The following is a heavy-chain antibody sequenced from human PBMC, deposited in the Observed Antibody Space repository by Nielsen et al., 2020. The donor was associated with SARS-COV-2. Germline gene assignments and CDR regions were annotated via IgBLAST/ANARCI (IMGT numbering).Heavy chain of an antibody. J-gene: IGHJ6*02. D-gene: IGHD3/OR15-3a*01. V-gene: IGHV1-2*02. CDR2: INPSSGGT. CDR3: ARARATIFGLVMSYGMDV. Sequence: ASVKVSCKASGYTFTDYYIHWVRQAPGQGLEWMGWINPSSGGTNYAQKFQGTVTMTRDASISTVYMELTSDDTAVYYCARARATIFGLVMSYGMDVWGQGTTVAVSS. CDR1: GYTFTDYY.